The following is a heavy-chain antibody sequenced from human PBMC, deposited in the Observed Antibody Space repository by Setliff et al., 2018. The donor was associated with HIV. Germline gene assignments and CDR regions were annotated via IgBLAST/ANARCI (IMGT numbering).Heavy chain of an antibody. J-gene: IGHJ5*02. CDR3: ARGPPGVAARPHCFDP. CDR2: INHSGST. V-gene: IGHV4-34*01. CDR1: GGSFSGYY. Sequence: SETLSLTCAVYGGSFSGYYWGWIRQPPGKGLEWIGEINHSGSTNYNPSLKSRVTISVDTSKNQFSLKLSSVTAADTAVYSCARGPPGVAARPHCFDPWGQGTLVTVSS. D-gene: IGHD6-6*01.